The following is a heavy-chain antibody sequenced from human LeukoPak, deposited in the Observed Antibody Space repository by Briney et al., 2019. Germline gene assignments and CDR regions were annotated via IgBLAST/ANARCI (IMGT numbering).Heavy chain of an antibody. CDR1: GYTFTGYY. D-gene: IGHD4-17*01. CDR2: INPNSGGT. J-gene: IGHJ4*02. Sequence: GASVKVSCKASGYTFTGYYMHWVRQAPGQGLEWMGWINPNSGGTNYAQKFQGRVTMTRDTSISTAYMELSRLRSDDTAVYYCARNDYGDYRLYYFDYWGQGTLVTVSS. CDR3: ARNDYGDYRLYYFDY. V-gene: IGHV1-2*02.